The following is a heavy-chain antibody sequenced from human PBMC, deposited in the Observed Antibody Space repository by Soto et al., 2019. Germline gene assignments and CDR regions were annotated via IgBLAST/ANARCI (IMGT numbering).Heavy chain of an antibody. Sequence: SQTLSLTCSISGDRVSSNSAAWNCIRQSPSRGLEWLGRTYYRSKWYNDYAVSVKSRITINPDTSKNQFSLQLNSVTPEDTAVYYCARDNETPPLTGTQGAAFDVCGQGTLVTVTS. CDR2: TYYRSKWYN. CDR3: ARDNETPPLTGTQGAAFDV. D-gene: IGHD1-20*01. CDR1: GDRVSSNSAA. V-gene: IGHV6-1*01. J-gene: IGHJ3*01.